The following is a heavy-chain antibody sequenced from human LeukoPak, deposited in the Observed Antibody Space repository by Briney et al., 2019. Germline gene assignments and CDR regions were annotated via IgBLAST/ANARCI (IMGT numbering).Heavy chain of an antibody. Sequence: SETQSLTCTVSGDSISSYHWTWIRQPPGRGLEWIGYVYYSGSTNYNPSLKNRVAISLDTSNNQFSLKLSSVTAADTAIYYCATYTRHCSGGTCYSIDYWGQGTLVTVSS. D-gene: IGHD2-15*01. J-gene: IGHJ4*02. CDR1: GDSISSYH. CDR2: VYYSGST. V-gene: IGHV4-59*08. CDR3: ATYTRHCSGGTCYSIDY.